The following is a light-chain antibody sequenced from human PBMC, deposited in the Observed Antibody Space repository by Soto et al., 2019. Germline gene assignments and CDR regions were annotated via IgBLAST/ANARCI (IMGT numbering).Light chain of an antibody. V-gene: IGKV1-12*01. J-gene: IGKJ3*01. Sequence: DIQMTQSPASVSASVGDSVTITCRASQDISGWLAWYQQRPGTAPHLLIYASSTLNSGVPSRFSGSGSGTDVTLTISGLQPEDFSTYFCQETHSFPFTVGAGTRV. CDR1: QDISGW. CDR3: QETHSFPFT. CDR2: ASS.